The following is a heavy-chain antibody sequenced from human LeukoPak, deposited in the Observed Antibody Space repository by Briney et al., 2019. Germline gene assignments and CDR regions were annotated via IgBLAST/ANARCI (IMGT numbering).Heavy chain of an antibody. CDR3: ASVLSSSWMRYFDY. Sequence: ASVKVSCKASGGTFSSYAISWVRQAPGQGLEWMGGIIPIFGTANYAQKFQGRVTIAADESTSTAYMELSSLRSEDTAVYYCASVLSSSWMRYFDYWGQGTLVTVSS. V-gene: IGHV1-69*13. CDR2: IIPIFGTA. CDR1: GGTFSSYA. D-gene: IGHD6-13*01. J-gene: IGHJ4*02.